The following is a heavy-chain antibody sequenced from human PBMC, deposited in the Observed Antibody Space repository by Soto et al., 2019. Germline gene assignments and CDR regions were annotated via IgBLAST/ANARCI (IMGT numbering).Heavy chain of an antibody. D-gene: IGHD2-2*01. CDR3: ARGIGYCNSTSCFWFDP. CDR1: GGSISSGGYY. V-gene: IGHV4-31*03. J-gene: IGHJ5*02. Sequence: QVQLQESGPGLVKPSQTLSLTCTVSGGSISSGGYYWSWIRQHPGKGLEWIGYIYYIGSTYYNPSLKSRVTISVDASKNQFSLKLSSVTAADTAVYYCARGIGYCNSTSCFWFDPWGQGTLVTVSS. CDR2: IYYIGST.